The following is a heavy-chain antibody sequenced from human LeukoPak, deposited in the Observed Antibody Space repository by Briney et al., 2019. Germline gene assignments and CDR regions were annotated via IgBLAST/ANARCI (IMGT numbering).Heavy chain of an antibody. Sequence: GESLKISCKGSGYSFTSYWIGWVRQMPGKGLEWMGIIYPRDSDTRYSPSFQGQVTISADKSISTAYLQWSSLKASDTAMYYCARLPISGYSSSWYWFDPWGQGTLVTVSS. V-gene: IGHV5-51*01. CDR2: IYPRDSDT. CDR1: GYSFTSYW. D-gene: IGHD6-13*01. J-gene: IGHJ5*02. CDR3: ARLPISGYSSSWYWFDP.